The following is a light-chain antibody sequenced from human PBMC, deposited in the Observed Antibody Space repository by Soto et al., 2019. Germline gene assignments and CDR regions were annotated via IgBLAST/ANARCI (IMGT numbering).Light chain of an antibody. V-gene: IGKV3-20*01. CDR3: QQYGSSHT. Sequence: EIVLTQAPGTPSLSPGEKTTLSCRASQSVSSSYLAWYQQKPGQAPRLLIYGASSRATGIPDRFSGSGSGTDFTLTISRLEPEDFAVYYCQQYGSSHTFGQGTRLEI. J-gene: IGKJ5*01. CDR1: QSVSSSY. CDR2: GAS.